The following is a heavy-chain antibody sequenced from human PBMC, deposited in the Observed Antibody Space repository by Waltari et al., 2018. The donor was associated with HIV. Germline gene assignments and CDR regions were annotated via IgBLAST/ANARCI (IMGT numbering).Heavy chain of an antibody. J-gene: IGHJ6*02. Sequence: QVQLQESGPGLVKPSETLSLTCTVSGYSISSGYYWGWIRQPPGKGLEWIGSIYHSGSTYYNPSLKSRVTISVDTSKNQFSLKLSSVTAADTAVYYCARDCGGDCYSPDYYGMDVWGQGTTVTVSS. CDR3: ARDCGGDCYSPDYYGMDV. CDR2: IYHSGST. D-gene: IGHD2-21*02. CDR1: GYSISSGYY. V-gene: IGHV4-38-2*02.